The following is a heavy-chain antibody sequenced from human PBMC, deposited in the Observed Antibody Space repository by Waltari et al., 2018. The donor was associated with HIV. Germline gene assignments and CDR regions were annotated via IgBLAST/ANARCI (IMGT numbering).Heavy chain of an antibody. Sequence: EVQLVESGGGLVKPGGSLRLSWAASGFTFSSYWMSWVRQAPGKGLEWVANIKQDGSEKYYVDSVKGRFTISRDNAKNSLYLQMNSLRAEDTAVYYCAREGTSGSYSDAFDIWGQGTMVTVSS. CDR3: AREGTSGSYSDAFDI. CDR2: IKQDGSEK. J-gene: IGHJ3*02. CDR1: GFTFSSYW. V-gene: IGHV3-7*01. D-gene: IGHD1-26*01.